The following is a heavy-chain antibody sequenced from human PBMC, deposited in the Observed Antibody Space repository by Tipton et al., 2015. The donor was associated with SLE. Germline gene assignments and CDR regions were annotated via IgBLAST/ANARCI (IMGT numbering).Heavy chain of an antibody. J-gene: IGHJ5*02. V-gene: IGHV3-74*01. D-gene: IGHD3-16*01. CDR1: GFTFSSYW. CDR3: ARVGLEGAFSNWFDP. Sequence: SLRLSCAASGFTFSSYWIHWVRQAPGKGLVWVSRINSDESSTSYADSVKGRFTISRDNSKNTVYLQMNSLRPEDTAVYYCARVGLEGAFSNWFDPWGQGTLVTVSS. CDR2: INSDESST.